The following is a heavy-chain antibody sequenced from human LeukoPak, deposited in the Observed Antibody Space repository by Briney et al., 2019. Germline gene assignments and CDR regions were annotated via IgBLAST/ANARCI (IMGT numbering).Heavy chain of an antibody. CDR1: GGSFSGYY. CDR2: INHSGST. CDR3: ARVVPAADDAFDI. D-gene: IGHD2-2*01. V-gene: IGHV4-34*01. Sequence: SSETLSLTCAVYGGSFSGYYWSWIRQPPGKGLEWIGEINHSGSTNYNPSLKSRVTISVDTSKNQFSLKLSSVTAADTAVYYCARVVPAADDAFDIWGQGTMVTVSS. J-gene: IGHJ3*02.